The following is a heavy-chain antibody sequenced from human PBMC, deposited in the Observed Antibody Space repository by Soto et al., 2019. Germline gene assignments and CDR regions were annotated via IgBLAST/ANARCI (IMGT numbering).Heavy chain of an antibody. CDR1: GFSLSTSGVG. V-gene: IGHV2-5*02. Sequence: QITLKESGPTLVKPTQTLTLTCTFSGFSLSTSGVGVGWIRQPPGKALEWLALIYWDDDKRYSPSLKSRLTITKDTSKNQVVLTMTNMDPVDTATYCCAHHYGGNSVLDYWGQGTLVTVSS. D-gene: IGHD4-17*01. CDR3: AHHYGGNSVLDY. CDR2: IYWDDDK. J-gene: IGHJ4*02.